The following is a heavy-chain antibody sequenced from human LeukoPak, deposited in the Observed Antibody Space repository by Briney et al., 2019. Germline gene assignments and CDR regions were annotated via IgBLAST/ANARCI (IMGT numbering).Heavy chain of an antibody. V-gene: IGHV3-7*01. J-gene: IGHJ4*02. CDR2: IKQDGSEK. CDR1: GFTFSSYW. Sequence: PGGSLRLSCAGSGFTFSSYWMSWVRQAPGKGLEWVANIKQDGSEKYYVDSVKGRFTISRDNAKNSLYLQMNSLRAEDTAVYYCARDRYGGNSFDYWGQGTLVTVSS. D-gene: IGHD4-23*01. CDR3: ARDRYGGNSFDY.